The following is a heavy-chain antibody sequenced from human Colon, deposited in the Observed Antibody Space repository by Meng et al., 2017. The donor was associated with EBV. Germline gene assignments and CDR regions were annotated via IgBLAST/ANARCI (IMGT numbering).Heavy chain of an antibody. CDR3: ASLYGDSSVWYLDL. D-gene: IGHD4-17*01. V-gene: IGHV4-31*03. J-gene: IGHJ2*01. Sequence: QGQLQEPGPGLGKPSQTLSLACTVSGGSISSGNHYWSWIRQHPGKGLEYIGYIYYSGSTYYNPSLKSRVIISVDTSKNQFSLRLNSVTAADTAVYYCASLYGDSSVWYLDLWGRGTLVTVSS. CDR2: IYYSGST. CDR1: GGSISSGNHY.